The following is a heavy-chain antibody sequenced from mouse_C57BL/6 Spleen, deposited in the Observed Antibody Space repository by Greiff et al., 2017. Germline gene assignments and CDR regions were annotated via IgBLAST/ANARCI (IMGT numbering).Heavy chain of an antibody. Sequence: VQLQQSGPVLVKPGASVKMSCKASGYTFTDYYMNWVKQSHGKSLEWIGVINPYNGGTSYNQKFKGKATLTVDKSSSTAYMELNSLTSEDSAVYYCASPYGSSYYYAMDYWGQGTSVTVSS. D-gene: IGHD1-1*01. CDR1: GYTFTDYY. CDR3: ASPYGSSYYYAMDY. CDR2: INPYNGGT. J-gene: IGHJ4*01. V-gene: IGHV1-19*01.